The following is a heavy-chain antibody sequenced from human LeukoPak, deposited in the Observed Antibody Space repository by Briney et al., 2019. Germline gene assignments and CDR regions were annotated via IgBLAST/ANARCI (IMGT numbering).Heavy chain of an antibody. D-gene: IGHD3-16*02. CDR3: ARDLSLDY. Sequence: GGSLRLSCAASGFTFSSYAMHWVRQAPGKGLEYVSAISSNGGSTYYANSGKGRFTISRDNSKNTLYLQMGSLRAEDMAVYYCARDLSLDYWGQGTLVTVSS. CDR2: ISSNGGST. CDR1: GFTFSSYA. V-gene: IGHV3-64*01. J-gene: IGHJ4*02.